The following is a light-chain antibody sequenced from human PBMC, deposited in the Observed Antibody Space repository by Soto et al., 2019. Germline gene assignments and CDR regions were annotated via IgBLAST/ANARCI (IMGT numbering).Light chain of an antibody. V-gene: IGKV1-39*01. J-gene: IGKJ5*01. CDR2: AAS. CDR1: QTIGGH. CDR3: QKTYSAPIN. Sequence: IQITQSPSSLSASVGYTVIITCRASQTIGGHLNWYQQIPGKAPTIMIYAASSLQSGLPSRFRGTGTGTDFTLTITNLQPEDFAVFHCQKTYSAPINCGKGKRLELK.